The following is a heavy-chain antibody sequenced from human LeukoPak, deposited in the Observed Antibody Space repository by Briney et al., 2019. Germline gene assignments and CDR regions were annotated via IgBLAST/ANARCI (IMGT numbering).Heavy chain of an antibody. CDR2: IYYSGST. J-gene: IGHJ3*02. V-gene: IGHV4-59*01. Sequence: SETLSLTCTVSGASISSYYWSWIRQPPGKGLEWIGYIYYSGSTNYNPSLKSRVTISVDTSKDQFSLKLSSVTAADTAVYYCAALHCSSTSCYTRGAFDIWGQGTMVTVSS. CDR1: GASISSYY. D-gene: IGHD2-2*01. CDR3: AALHCSSTSCYTRGAFDI.